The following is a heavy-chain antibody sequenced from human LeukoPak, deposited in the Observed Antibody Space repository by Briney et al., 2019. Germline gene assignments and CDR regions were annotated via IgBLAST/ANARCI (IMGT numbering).Heavy chain of an antibody. Sequence: GGSLRLSCAASGFTVSSNYMSWVRQAPGKGLEWVSVIYSGGTTYYADSVKGRFTISRDNSKNTLYLQMNSLRAEDTAVYYCARGSSGWYYVGDYYYMDVWGKGTTVTVSS. D-gene: IGHD6-19*01. J-gene: IGHJ6*03. CDR1: GFTVSSNY. CDR2: IYSGGTT. CDR3: ARGSSGWYYVGDYYYMDV. V-gene: IGHV3-53*05.